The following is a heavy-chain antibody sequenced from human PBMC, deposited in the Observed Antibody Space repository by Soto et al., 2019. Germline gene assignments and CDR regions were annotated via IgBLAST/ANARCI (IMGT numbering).Heavy chain of an antibody. CDR2: ISGSGGST. D-gene: IGHD3-10*01. J-gene: IGHJ6*03. Sequence: GGSLRLSCAASGFTFSSYAMSWVRQAPGKGLEWVSAISGSGGSTYYADSVKGRFTNSRDNSKNTLYLQMNSLRAEDTAVYYCANSAYVSGEEYGSGSYYNENYYYMDVWGKGTTVTVSS. V-gene: IGHV3-23*01. CDR3: ANSAYVSGEEYGSGSYYNENYYYMDV. CDR1: GFTFSSYA.